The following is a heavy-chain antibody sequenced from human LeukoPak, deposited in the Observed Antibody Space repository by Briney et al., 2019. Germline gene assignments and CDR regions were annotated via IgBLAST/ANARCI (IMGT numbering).Heavy chain of an antibody. CDR2: ISGSGGST. CDR3: AKDQGSDSSGYYPDY. D-gene: IGHD3-22*01. J-gene: IGHJ4*02. Sequence: GGSLRLSCAASGFTFSSYAMSWVRQAPGKGLEWVSAISGSGGSTYYADSVKGRFTISRDNSKNTLYLQMNSLGAEDTAVYYCAKDQGSDSSGYYPDYWGQGTLVTVSS. V-gene: IGHV3-23*01. CDR1: GFTFSSYA.